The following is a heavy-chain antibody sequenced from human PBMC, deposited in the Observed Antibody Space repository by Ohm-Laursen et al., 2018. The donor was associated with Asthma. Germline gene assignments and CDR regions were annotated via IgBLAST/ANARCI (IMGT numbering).Heavy chain of an antibody. CDR2: INSDGSST. Sequence: SLRLSCTASGFTFSSYWMHWVRQAPGKGLVWVSRINSDGSSTSYADSVKGRFTISRDNAKNTLYLEMNSLRVEDTAVYYCARGVGYGDLVDYWGQGTLVTVSS. J-gene: IGHJ4*02. CDR1: GFTFSSYW. D-gene: IGHD4-17*01. CDR3: ARGVGYGDLVDY. V-gene: IGHV3-74*01.